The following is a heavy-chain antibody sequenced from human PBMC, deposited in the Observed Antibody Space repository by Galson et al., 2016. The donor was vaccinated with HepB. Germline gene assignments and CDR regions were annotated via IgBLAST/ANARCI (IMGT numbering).Heavy chain of an antibody. D-gene: IGHD3-3*01. J-gene: IGHJ6*03. CDR1: GGSITGGGSY. Sequence: TLSLTCTVSGGSITGGGSYWSWVRQHPGKGLEWIGYIFYSGNTYHNPSLKSRVIISLDTSKNQFSLKLSSVTAADTAVYYCARRFSTYMDVWGKGTTVTVSS. CDR2: IFYSGNT. CDR3: ARRFSTYMDV. V-gene: IGHV4-31*03.